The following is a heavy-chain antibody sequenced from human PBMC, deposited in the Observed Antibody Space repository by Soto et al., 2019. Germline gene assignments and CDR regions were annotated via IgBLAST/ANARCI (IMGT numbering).Heavy chain of an antibody. CDR2: ISWNSGSI. CDR1: GFTFDDYA. Sequence: PGGSLRLSCAASGFTFDDYAMHWVRQAPGKGLEWVSGISWNSGSIGYADSVKGRFTISRDNAKNSLYLQMNSLRAEDTALYYCAKVLIFRLGELSPGYYYYGMDVWGQGTTVTVSS. V-gene: IGHV3-9*01. CDR3: AKVLIFRLGELSPGYYYYGMDV. J-gene: IGHJ6*02. D-gene: IGHD3-16*02.